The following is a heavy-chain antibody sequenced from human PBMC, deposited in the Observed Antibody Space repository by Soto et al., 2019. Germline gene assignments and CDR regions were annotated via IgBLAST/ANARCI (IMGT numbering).Heavy chain of an antibody. CDR1: GFTFSSYA. J-gene: IGHJ6*02. D-gene: IGHD3-3*01. V-gene: IGHV3-30-3*01. CDR3: ARCYGGVTIFGVVITATLWCDYAMDV. CDR2: ISYDGSNK. Sequence: GGSLRLSCAASGFTFSSYAMHWVRQAPGKGLEWVAVISYDGSNKYYADSVKGRFTISRDNSKNTLYLQMNSLRAEDTAVYYCARCYGGVTIFGVVITATLWCDYAMDVSGQGT.